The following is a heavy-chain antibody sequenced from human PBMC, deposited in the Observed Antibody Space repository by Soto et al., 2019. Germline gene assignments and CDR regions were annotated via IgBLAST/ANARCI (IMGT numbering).Heavy chain of an antibody. CDR1: GFTFSSYS. Sequence: GGSLRLSCAASGFTFSSYSMNWVRQAPGKGLEWVSSISSSSSYIYYADSVKGRFTISRDNAKNSLYLQMNSLRAEDTAVYYCARESPYCSGGSCYGMDVWGQGTTVTVSS. CDR3: ARESPYCSGGSCYGMDV. V-gene: IGHV3-21*04. D-gene: IGHD2-15*01. CDR2: ISSSSSYI. J-gene: IGHJ6*02.